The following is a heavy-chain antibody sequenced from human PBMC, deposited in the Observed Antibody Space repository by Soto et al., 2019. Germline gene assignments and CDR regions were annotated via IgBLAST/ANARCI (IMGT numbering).Heavy chain of an antibody. CDR1: GGSISSSSYY. CDR2: IYYSGST. D-gene: IGHD4-4*01. CDR3: ARRSPSVTTPGLTFYYYYSMDV. Sequence: ASETLSLTCTVSGGSISSSSYYWGWIRQPPGKGLEWIGSIYYSGSTYYNPSLKSRVTISVDTSKNQFSLKLSSVTAADTAVYYCARRSPSVTTPGLTFYYYYSMDVCGKGTTVTVSS. J-gene: IGHJ6*03. V-gene: IGHV4-39*01.